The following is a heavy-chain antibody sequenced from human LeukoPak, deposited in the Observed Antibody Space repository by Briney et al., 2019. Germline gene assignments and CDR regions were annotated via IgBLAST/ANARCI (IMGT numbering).Heavy chain of an antibody. J-gene: IGHJ6*02. CDR1: GYTFTSYG. Sequence: ASVKVSCKASGYTFTSYGISWVRQAPGQGLEWMGWISAYNGNTNYAQKLQGRVIMTTDTSTSTAYMELRSLRSDDTAVYYCARVKAVGLYYYGMDVWGQGTTVTVSS. D-gene: IGHD1-26*01. V-gene: IGHV1-18*01. CDR3: ARVKAVGLYYYGMDV. CDR2: ISAYNGNT.